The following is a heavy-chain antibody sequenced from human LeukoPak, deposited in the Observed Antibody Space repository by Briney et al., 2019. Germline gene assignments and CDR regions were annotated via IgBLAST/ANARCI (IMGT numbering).Heavy chain of an antibody. CDR1: RYTFTDYY. CDR2: INPKSGET. J-gene: IGHJ3*01. V-gene: IGHV1-2*02. CDR3: AREAGDNTYNV. Sequence: ASVKVSCKASRYTFTDYYTHWVRQAPGQGLEWMGWINPKSGETRYEQNFQGRVTMTRDTSITTAYMELSRLRSDDTAVYYCAREAGDNTYNVWGQGTMVTVSS. D-gene: IGHD7-27*01.